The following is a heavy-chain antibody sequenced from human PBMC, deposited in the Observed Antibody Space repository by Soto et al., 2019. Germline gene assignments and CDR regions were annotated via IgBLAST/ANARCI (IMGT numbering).Heavy chain of an antibody. CDR2: IIPSFGTA. D-gene: IGHD1-26*01. CDR1: GGTFSSYA. V-gene: IGHV1-69*01. Sequence: QVQLGQSGSEVKKPGSSVKVSCKASGGTFSSYAISWVRQAPGQGLEWMGGIIPSFGTANYAQKFQGRVTITADESTSTAYMELSSLRSEDTAVYYCASDGVVGDTENAFDIWGNGTTVTVSS. J-gene: IGHJ3*02. CDR3: ASDGVVGDTENAFDI.